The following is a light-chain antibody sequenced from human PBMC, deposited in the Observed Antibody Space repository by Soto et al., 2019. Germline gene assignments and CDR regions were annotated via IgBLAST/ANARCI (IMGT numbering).Light chain of an antibody. Sequence: VLTQSPVILSLSPGERATLSCRASQSVTNDFLAWYQQKPGQAPRLLVYGPSKWAIGIPGRFSGSGSGTDFSLTISRLEPEDFALYYCQQYGEAPATFGQGTKVEI. J-gene: IGKJ1*01. CDR3: QQYGEAPAT. CDR1: QSVTNDF. V-gene: IGKV3-20*01. CDR2: GPS.